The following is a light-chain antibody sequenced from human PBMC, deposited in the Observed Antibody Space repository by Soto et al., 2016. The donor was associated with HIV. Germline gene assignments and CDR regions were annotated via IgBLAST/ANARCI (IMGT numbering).Light chain of an antibody. J-gene: IGKJ1*01. CDR3: QQSYSTWT. CDR2: AAS. V-gene: IGKV1-39*01. Sequence: DIQMTQSPSSLSLSIGDRVTITCRASQSISTYLNWYQQKPGRAPKLLISAASSLQSGVPSRSSGSGSGTDFTLTISSLQPDDFATYYCQQSYSTWTFGQGTKVEIK. CDR1: QSISTY.